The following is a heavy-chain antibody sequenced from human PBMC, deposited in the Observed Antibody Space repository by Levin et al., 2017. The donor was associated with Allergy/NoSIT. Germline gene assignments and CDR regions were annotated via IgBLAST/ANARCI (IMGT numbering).Heavy chain of an antibody. CDR1: GFTFSSYA. V-gene: IGHV3-64D*06. CDR3: VKDDCSSTSCYYFDY. D-gene: IGHD2-2*01. Sequence: EASVKVSCSASGFTFSSYAMHWVRQAPGKGLEYVSTISRNGGSTYYTDSVKGRFTISRDNSKSTLYLQMSSLRAEDTAVYYCVKDDCSSTSCYYFDYWGQGTLVTVSS. CDR2: ISRNGGST. J-gene: IGHJ4*02.